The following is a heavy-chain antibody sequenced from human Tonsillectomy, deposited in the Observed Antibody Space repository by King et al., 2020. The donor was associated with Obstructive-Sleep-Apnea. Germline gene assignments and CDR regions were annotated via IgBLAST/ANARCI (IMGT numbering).Heavy chain of an antibody. Sequence: QLQESGPGLVKPSGTLSLTFAVSGGCISSINWLSLVRQPPGKGRGWIGEIYYSGSTNYNPSLKSRCTISVDKSKNQFSLKLSSVTAADTAVYYCARGYYRDYFDYWGQGTLVTVSS. V-gene: IGHV4-4*02. CDR1: GGCISSINW. J-gene: IGHJ4*02. D-gene: IGHD4-11*01. CDR2: IYYSGST. CDR3: ARGYYRDYFDY.